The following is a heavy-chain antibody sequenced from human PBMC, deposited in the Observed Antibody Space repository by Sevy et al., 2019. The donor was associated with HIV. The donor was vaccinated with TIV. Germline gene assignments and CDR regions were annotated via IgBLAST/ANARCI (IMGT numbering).Heavy chain of an antibody. CDR2: ISGISSHI. Sequence: GGSLRLSCAASGFTFSSPFMGWVRQAPGKGLEWVSSISGISSHIYYADSVKGRFTISRDNSRTNLYLQMNSLRVDATAAYYCAKYRARFTLYLDYWGQGTLVTVSS. V-gene: IGHV3-23*01. CDR3: AKYRARFTLYLDY. CDR1: GFTFSSPF. J-gene: IGHJ4*02.